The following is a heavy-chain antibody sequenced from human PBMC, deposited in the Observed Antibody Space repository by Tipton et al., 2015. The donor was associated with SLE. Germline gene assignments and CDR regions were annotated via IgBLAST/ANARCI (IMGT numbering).Heavy chain of an antibody. D-gene: IGHD5-18*01. V-gene: IGHV4-34*01. Sequence: LRLSCAASGFTFASYAMNWVRQAPGKGLEWIGGINHSGTTNYNPSLKSRVTISVDTYKNQFSLKLSSLTAADTAVYYCARGGGYSYGKDFDYWGQGTLVTVSS. CDR3: ARGGGYSYGKDFDY. J-gene: IGHJ4*02. CDR2: INHSGTT. CDR1: GFTFASYA.